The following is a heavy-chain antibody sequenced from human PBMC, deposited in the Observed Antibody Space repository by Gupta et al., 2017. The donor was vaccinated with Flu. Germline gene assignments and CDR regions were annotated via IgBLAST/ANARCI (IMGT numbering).Heavy chain of an antibody. CDR2: IWGNSGRK. J-gene: IGHJ4*02. D-gene: IGHD5-12*01. Sequence: AMNWVRKAPGEGLEWVSGIWGNSGRKYYADSVKGRFIISRENSKNTVNLQMNSLRVEETAVYYCVKDLKSDGLYDVDYWGQGTVVTVSS. CDR1: A. V-gene: IGHV3-23*01. CDR3: VKDLKSDGLYDVDY.